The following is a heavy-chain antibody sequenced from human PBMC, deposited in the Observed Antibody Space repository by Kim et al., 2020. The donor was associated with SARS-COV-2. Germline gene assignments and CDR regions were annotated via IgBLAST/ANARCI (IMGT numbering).Heavy chain of an antibody. Sequence: GGSLRLSCAASGFTFSDYHMNWVRQTPGKGLEWVSSITGSTSFMYYAASVKGRFTISRDNAKNSLYLQMNSLRAEDTAVYYCARDSRAARLVDYWGQGTL. D-gene: IGHD6-6*01. J-gene: IGHJ4*02. CDR1: GFTFSDYH. CDR2: ITGSTSFM. V-gene: IGHV3-21*01. CDR3: ARDSRAARLVDY.